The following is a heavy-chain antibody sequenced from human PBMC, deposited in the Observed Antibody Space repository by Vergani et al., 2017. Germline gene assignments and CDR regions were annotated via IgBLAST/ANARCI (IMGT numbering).Heavy chain of an antibody. CDR1: GFSLTTGGEG. D-gene: IGHD2/OR15-2a*01. V-gene: IGHV2-5*01. CDR2: FDWNDNE. Sequence: QITLRESGPTLVKPTKTLTLTSTFSGFSLTTGGEGVGWIRQPPGRALEWLAFFDWNDNERYTPSLKSRVTITKVTSKNQVIRTMATMDPVDTATWYYVHRLGYFALDGAFDVGGPGTMVTVSS. J-gene: IGHJ3*01. CDR3: VHRLGYFALDGAFDV.